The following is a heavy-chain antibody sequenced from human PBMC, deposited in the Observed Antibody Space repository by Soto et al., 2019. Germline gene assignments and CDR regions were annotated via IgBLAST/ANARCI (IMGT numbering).Heavy chain of an antibody. D-gene: IGHD6-19*01. V-gene: IGHV3-30*18. CDR3: AKGYSSGWYYYYYMDV. CDR2: ISYDGSNK. CDR1: GFTFSSYG. Sequence: PGGSLRLSCAASGFTFSSYGMHWVRQAPGKGLEWVAVISYDGSNKYYADSVKGRFTISRDNSKNTLYLQMNSLRAEDTAVYYCAKGYSSGWYYYYYMDVWGKGTTVTVSS. J-gene: IGHJ6*03.